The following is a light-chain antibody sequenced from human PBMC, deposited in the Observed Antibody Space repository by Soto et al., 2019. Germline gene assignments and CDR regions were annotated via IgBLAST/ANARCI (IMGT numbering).Light chain of an antibody. CDR3: SSYTNTTTLV. CDR1: SSDVGACNL. J-gene: IGLJ3*02. CDR2: DVS. Sequence: QSALTQPASVSGSPGQSITISCTGTSSDVGACNLVSWYQHHPGRAPKLFIFDVSDRPSGVSNRFSGSKSGNTASLTISGLQAEDEAFYYCSSYTNTTTLVFGGGTKLTVL. V-gene: IGLV2-14*02.